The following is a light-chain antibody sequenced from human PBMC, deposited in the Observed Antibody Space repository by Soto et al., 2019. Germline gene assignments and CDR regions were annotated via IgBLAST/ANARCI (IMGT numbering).Light chain of an antibody. V-gene: IGLV2-8*01. CDR1: SSDVGGYNF. CDR2: EVS. Sequence: QSVLTQPPSASGSPGQSVTISCTGTSSDVGGYNFVSWYQQHPGKAPKLMIYEVSKRPSGVPDRFSGSKSGNTASLTVSGLLAEDEADYYCSSYAGSLLVFGTGTKLTVL. CDR3: SSYAGSLLV. J-gene: IGLJ1*01.